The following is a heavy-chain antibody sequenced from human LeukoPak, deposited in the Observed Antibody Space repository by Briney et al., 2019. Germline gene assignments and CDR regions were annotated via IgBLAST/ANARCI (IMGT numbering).Heavy chain of an antibody. J-gene: IGHJ4*02. Sequence: ASVKVSCTVSGYTLTELSMHWVRQAPGKGLEWMGGFDPEDDEIIHAQRFQGRVTMTEDASTDTAYMELRSLRSEDTAVYYCATETGNFYFYSWGQGTLVTVSS. D-gene: IGHD1-7*01. CDR3: ATETGNFYFYS. CDR2: FDPEDDEI. V-gene: IGHV1-24*01. CDR1: GYTLTELS.